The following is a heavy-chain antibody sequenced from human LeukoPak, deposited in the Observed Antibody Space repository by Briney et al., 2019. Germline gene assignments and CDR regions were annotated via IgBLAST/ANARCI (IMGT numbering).Heavy chain of an antibody. CDR1: GFSFNYYD. V-gene: IGHV3-21*01. J-gene: IGHJ5*02. CDR3: ARADCSSSTCYLRRSWFDP. D-gene: IGHD2-2*01. CDR2: ISPKSDFI. Sequence: PGGSLKLSCAASGFSFNYYDMNWVRQAPGKGLEWVSSISPKSDFIYYSDSVRDRFTISRDNAENSLYLQMNSLRAEDTAVYYCARADCSSSTCYLRRSWFDPWGQGTLVTVSS.